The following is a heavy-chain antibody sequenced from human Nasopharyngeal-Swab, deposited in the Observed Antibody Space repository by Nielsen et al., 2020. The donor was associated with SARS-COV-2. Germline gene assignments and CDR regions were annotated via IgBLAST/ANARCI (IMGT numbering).Heavy chain of an antibody. CDR2: ISGSGDTT. J-gene: IGHJ6*02. V-gene: IGHV3-23*01. CDR3: AKAPYLRGLDV. D-gene: IGHD2-21*01. Sequence: VRQAPGKRLEWVSIISGSGDTTYYADSVKDRFTISRDNSKNTLFLQTNSLRVEDTAVYYCAKAPYLRGLDVWGQGTTVTVSS.